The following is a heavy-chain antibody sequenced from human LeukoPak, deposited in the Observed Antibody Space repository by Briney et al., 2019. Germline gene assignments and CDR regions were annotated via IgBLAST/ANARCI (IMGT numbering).Heavy chain of an antibody. CDR2: IWYDESNK. CDR3: ARDGLSSSWYGRALDY. CDR1: GFSSYG. Sequence: GGSLRLSCAASGFSSYGMHWVRQAPGKGLEWVAVIWYDESNKYYADSVKGRFTISRDNSRNTPYLQMNSLRAEDTAVYYCARDGLSSSWYGRALDYWGQGTLVTVSS. V-gene: IGHV3-33*01. J-gene: IGHJ4*02. D-gene: IGHD6-13*01.